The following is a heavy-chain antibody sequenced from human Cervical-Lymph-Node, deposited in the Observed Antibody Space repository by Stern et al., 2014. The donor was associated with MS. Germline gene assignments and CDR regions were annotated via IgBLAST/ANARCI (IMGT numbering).Heavy chain of an antibody. D-gene: IGHD3-10*01. J-gene: IGHJ4*02. Sequence: VQLVQSGAEVKKPGASVKVSCKASAYTFIDYHIHWMRRAPGQGLEWMGRITPDSGDTYYGQTFQGRVTMTRDMSTSTVYMELSSHISDDTAIYYCARDGAWQIGDSWGQGTPVTVSS. V-gene: IGHV1-2*06. CDR1: AYTFIDYH. CDR2: ITPDSGDT. CDR3: ARDGAWQIGDS.